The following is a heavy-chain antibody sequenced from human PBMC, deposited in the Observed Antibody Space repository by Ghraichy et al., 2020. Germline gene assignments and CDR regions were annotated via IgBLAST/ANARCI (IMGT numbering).Heavy chain of an antibody. V-gene: IGHV4-34*01. CDR1: WVLQWFL. D-gene: IGHD3-10*01. CDR2: INHSGNT. CDR3: ARRRAGSYTVGWHFFDY. J-gene: IGHJ4*02. Sequence: SETVPHLHCLWWVLQWFLLELDPPAPEKGLEWIGEINHSGNTNYNPSFKSRVTTSVDTSKNQFSLELKSVTAADTAVYYCARRRAGSYTVGWHFFDYWGQGTLVAVSS.